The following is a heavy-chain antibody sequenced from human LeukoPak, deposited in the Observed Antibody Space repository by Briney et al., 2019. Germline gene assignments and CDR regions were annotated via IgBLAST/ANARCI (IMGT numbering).Heavy chain of an antibody. CDR2: ISSSGSTI. V-gene: IGHV3-48*03. CDR3: ASVMCIAVAGTAARSDY. J-gene: IGHJ4*02. Sequence: GGSLRLSCAASGFTFSSYEMNWVRQAPGKGLEWVSYISSSGSTIYYADSVKGRFTMSKDKAKNSLYLQMNSLRAEDTAVYYCASVMCIAVAGTAARSDYWGQGTLVTVSS. CDR1: GFTFSSYE. D-gene: IGHD6-19*01.